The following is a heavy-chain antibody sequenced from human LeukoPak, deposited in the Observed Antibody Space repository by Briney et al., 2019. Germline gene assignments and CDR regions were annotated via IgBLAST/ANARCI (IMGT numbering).Heavy chain of an antibody. D-gene: IGHD3-16*01. Sequence: GASVKVSCKASGYTFTSYDINWVRQATRQGLEWMGWMNPNSGNTGYAQKFQGRVTITRNTSISTAYMELSSLRSEDTAVYYCARGRKAYRKTPNWFDPWGQGTLVTVSS. CDR2: MNPNSGNT. V-gene: IGHV1-8*03. CDR3: ARGRKAYRKTPNWFDP. J-gene: IGHJ5*02. CDR1: GYTFTSYD.